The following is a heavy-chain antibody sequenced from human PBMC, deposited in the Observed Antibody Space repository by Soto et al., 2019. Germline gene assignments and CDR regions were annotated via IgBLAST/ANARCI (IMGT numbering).Heavy chain of an antibody. CDR1: GFTFSSYG. D-gene: IGHD2-21*02. Sequence: GGSLRLSCAASGFTFSSYGMHWVRQAPGKGLEWVAVIWYDGSNKYYADSVKGRFTISRDNSKNTLYLQMNSLRAEDTAVYYCARDPLEYCGGDCYSSNWFDPWGQGTLVTVSS. CDR3: ARDPLEYCGGDCYSSNWFDP. V-gene: IGHV3-33*01. J-gene: IGHJ5*02. CDR2: IWYDGSNK.